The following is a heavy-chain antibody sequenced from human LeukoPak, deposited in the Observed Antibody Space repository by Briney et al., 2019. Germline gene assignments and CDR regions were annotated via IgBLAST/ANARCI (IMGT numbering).Heavy chain of an antibody. J-gene: IGHJ3*02. D-gene: IGHD2-15*01. Sequence: GRSLRLSCAASGFTFSTYGMHWVRQVPGKGLEWVALIWYDGSNKYYADSVKGRFIISRDNSKDTLYLQMNSLRAEDTAVYYCAREVVAATDAFDIWGQGTMVTVSS. CDR2: IWYDGSNK. CDR3: AREVVAATDAFDI. V-gene: IGHV3-33*01. CDR1: GFTFSTYG.